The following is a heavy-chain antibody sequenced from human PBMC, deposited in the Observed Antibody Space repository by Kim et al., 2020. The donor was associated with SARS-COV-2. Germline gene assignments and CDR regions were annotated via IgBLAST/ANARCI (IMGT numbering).Heavy chain of an antibody. Sequence: SETLSLTCNVSGGSMNNYYWNWIRQSPGKGLEWIGYIYSSGATYYNPSLKSRATISIDTSKNQFSLTVTFVTSSDTAVYFCARGAAAASYFDYWGQGALVTVS. CDR3: ARGAAAASYFDY. CDR1: GGSMNNYY. D-gene: IGHD6-25*01. V-gene: IGHV4-59*01. CDR2: IYSSGAT. J-gene: IGHJ4*02.